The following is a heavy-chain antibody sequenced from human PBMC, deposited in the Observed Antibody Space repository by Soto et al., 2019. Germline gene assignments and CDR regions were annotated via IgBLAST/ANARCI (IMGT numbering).Heavy chain of an antibody. D-gene: IGHD3-22*01. CDR2: ISSSSYTI. J-gene: IGHJ6*02. CDR3: ARDWSYYDSSGYYYGTYSYGMDL. CDR1: GFTFSDYN. V-gene: IGHV3-48*02. Sequence: VQLVESGGGLVQPGGSLRLSCAASGFTFSDYNMNWVRQAPGKGLEWVSYISSSSYTIYYADSVKGRFTISRDNAKNSLYLQMNSLRDEDTAVYYCARDWSYYDSSGYYYGTYSYGMDLWGQGTTVTVSS.